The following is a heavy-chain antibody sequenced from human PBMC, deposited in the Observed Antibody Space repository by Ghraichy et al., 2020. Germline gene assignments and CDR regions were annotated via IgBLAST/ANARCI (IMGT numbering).Heavy chain of an antibody. D-gene: IGHD3-9*01. J-gene: IGHJ3*02. CDR2: ISYDGSNK. V-gene: IGHV3-30-3*01. Sequence: GESLNISCAASGFTFSTYAMHWVRQAPGKGLEWVTIISYDGSNKYYADSVKGRFTISRDNSKNTLYLQMNSLRAEDTAVYYCAREIQALRYFDWLSPKGDAFDIWGQGTMVTVSS. CDR1: GFTFSTYA. CDR3: AREIQALRYFDWLSPKGDAFDI.